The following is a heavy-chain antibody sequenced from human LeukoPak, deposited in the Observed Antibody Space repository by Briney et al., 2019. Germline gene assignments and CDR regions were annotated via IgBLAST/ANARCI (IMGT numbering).Heavy chain of an antibody. J-gene: IGHJ6*03. CDR1: GYTFTGYY. CDR2: INPNSGGT. CDR3: TRDNSCSSSSCGNSYMDV. D-gene: IGHD2-2*01. V-gene: IGHV1-2*02. Sequence: ASVKVSCKASGYTFTGYYVHWVRQAPGQGLEWRGWINPNSGGTNYAQKFQGRVTMTRDTSISTAYTELNSLKSDDTAVYYCTRDNSCSSSSCGNSYMDVWGKGTTVTVAS.